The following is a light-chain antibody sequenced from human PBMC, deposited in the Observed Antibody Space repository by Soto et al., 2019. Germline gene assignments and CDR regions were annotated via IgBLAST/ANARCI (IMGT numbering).Light chain of an antibody. CDR2: EAS. V-gene: IGKV1-33*01. CDR3: QQYDNLPLFT. CDR1: QDISNY. Sequence: DVQMTQSPSSLSASVGDRVTITCQASQDISNYLNWYQQKPGKAPKLLIYEASNLETGVPSTFSGSGSGTDFTITISSLQPKDIATYYCQQYDNLPLFTFGPGTKVDIK. J-gene: IGKJ3*01.